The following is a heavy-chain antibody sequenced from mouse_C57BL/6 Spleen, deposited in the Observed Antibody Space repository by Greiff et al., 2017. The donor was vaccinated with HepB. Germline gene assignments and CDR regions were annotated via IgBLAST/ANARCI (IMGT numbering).Heavy chain of an antibody. D-gene: IGHD2-3*01. V-gene: IGHV1-19*01. CDR1: GYTFTDYY. J-gene: IGHJ2*01. Sequence: EVQLQQSGPVLVKPGASVKMSCKASGYTFTDYYMNWVKQSHGKSLEWIGVINPYNGGTSYNQKFKGKATLTVDKSSSTAYMELNSLTSEDSAVYYCALMVTTGYYFDYWGQGTTLTVSS. CDR2: INPYNGGT. CDR3: ALMVTTGYYFDY.